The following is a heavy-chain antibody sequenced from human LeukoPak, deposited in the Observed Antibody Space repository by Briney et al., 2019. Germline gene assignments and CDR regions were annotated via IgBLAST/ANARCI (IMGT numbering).Heavy chain of an antibody. J-gene: IGHJ4*02. CDR1: GFTFSSYS. CDR2: ISGSGANT. D-gene: IGHD6-13*01. Sequence: GGSLRLSCAASGFTFSSYSMNWVRQAPGKGLEWVSAISGSGANTYYADSVKGRFTISRDNSKNTLYLQMNSLRAEDTAVYYCAKDRLYSSSSGDLWGQGTLVTVSS. CDR3: AKDRLYSSSSGDL. V-gene: IGHV3-23*01.